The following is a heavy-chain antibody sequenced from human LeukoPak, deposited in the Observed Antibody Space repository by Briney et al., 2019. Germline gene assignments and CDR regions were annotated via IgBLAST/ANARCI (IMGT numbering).Heavy chain of an antibody. CDR2: IHPNGYS. D-gene: IGHD3-10*01. V-gene: IGHV1-2*02. CDR3: AIECCFDGNIYSKGFEY. J-gene: IGHJ4*02. CDR1: GYIFTGYY. Sequence: ASVKVSCKTSGYIFTGYYLHWLRQAPGQGLEWLGCIHPNGYSEPAPIFRGRVTMTSDTSLSTAYMDLSTLESDDTAVYYCAIECCFDGNIYSKGFEYWGLGTVVTVSS.